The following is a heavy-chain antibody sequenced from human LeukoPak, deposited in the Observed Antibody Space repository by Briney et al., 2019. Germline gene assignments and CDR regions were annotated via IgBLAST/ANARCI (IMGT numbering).Heavy chain of an antibody. J-gene: IGHJ4*02. V-gene: IGHV1-18*01. CDR2: ISAYNGNT. Sequence: ASVKVSCKASGYTFTSYGISWVRQAPGQGLEWMGWISAYNGNTNYAQKLQGRVTMTTDTSTSTAYMELRSLRSDDTAVYYCARAPVLRYPQGQPVFPLDYWGQGTLVTVSS. CDR1: GYTFTSYG. CDR3: ARAPVLRYPQGQPVFPLDY. D-gene: IGHD3-9*01.